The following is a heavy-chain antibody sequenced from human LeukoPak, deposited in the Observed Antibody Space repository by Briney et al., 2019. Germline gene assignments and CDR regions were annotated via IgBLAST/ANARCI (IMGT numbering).Heavy chain of an antibody. CDR3: ARSGYCYGQPSYFDY. Sequence: GSLRLSCAASGFTFSSYNMNWVRQAPGKGLEWVSSMSSSSSYIYYADSVKGRFTISRDNAKNSLYLQMNSLSAEDSAVYYCARSGYCYGQPSYFDYWGQGTLVTVSS. CDR1: GFTFSSYN. D-gene: IGHD5-18*01. CDR2: MSSSSSYI. J-gene: IGHJ4*02. V-gene: IGHV3-21*01.